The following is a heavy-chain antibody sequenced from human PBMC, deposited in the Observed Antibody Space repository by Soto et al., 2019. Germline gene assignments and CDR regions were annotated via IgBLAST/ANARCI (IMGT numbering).Heavy chain of an antibody. CDR2: IYHSGST. CDR1: GHDITRRNW. Sequence: QVQLQESGPGLVKPSGTLSLNCAVSGHDITRRNWWSWVRQPPGKGLEWIGEIYHSGSTVYNPSLKTRVTMSVDLSGNQFSLKLSSVTAADTAVYYCARGYENEGYETYAFDVWGQGTMVTVSS. D-gene: IGHD3-16*01. CDR3: ARGYENEGYETYAFDV. J-gene: IGHJ3*01. V-gene: IGHV4-4*02.